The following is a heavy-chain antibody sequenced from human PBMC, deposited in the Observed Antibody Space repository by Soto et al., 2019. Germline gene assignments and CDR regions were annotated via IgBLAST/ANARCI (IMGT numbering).Heavy chain of an antibody. CDR3: AMNLGLVPAAMDV. CDR1: RGSISISNW. D-gene: IGHD2-2*01. J-gene: IGHJ6*04. V-gene: IGHV4-4*02. Sequence: QVQLQESGPGLVKPSGTLALTCAVYRGSISISNWWSWVRQPPGKGPEWIGEIYHSGSTNYNPSLTMCVTISVDECKNPFSLKLSSVPAADMAVYYCAMNLGLVPAAMDVWGKGTTVTVSS. CDR2: IYHSGST.